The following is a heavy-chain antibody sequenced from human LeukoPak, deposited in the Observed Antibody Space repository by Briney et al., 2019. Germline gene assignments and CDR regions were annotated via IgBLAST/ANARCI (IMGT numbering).Heavy chain of an antibody. Sequence: GGSLRLSCAASGFTFSSYAMHWVRQAPGKGLEYVSAISSNGGSTYYANSVKGRFTISRDNSKNRLYLQMGSLRAEDMAVYYCARGTRGFDYWGQGTLVTVSS. J-gene: IGHJ4*02. V-gene: IGHV3-64*01. CDR3: ARGTRGFDY. CDR2: ISSNGGST. D-gene: IGHD3-10*01. CDR1: GFTFSSYA.